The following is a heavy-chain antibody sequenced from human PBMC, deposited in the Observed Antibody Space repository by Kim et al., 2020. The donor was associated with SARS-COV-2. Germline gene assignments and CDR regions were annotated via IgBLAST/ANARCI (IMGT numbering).Heavy chain of an antibody. J-gene: IGHJ4*02. CDR1: GFTFSDFY. D-gene: IGHD6-13*01. CDR3: ARDLVTLGAGTFDY. CDR2: ISSTNTYT. V-gene: IGHV3-11*05. Sequence: GGSLRLSCAASGFTFSDFYMNWIRQAPGKGLEWVSYISSTNTYTNYADSVKGRFTISRDNAKNSLYLQMNSLRVEDTAVYYCARDLVTLGAGTFDYWGQG.